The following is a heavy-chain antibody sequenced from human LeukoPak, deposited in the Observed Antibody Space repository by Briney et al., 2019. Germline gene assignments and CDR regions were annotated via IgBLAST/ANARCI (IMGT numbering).Heavy chain of an antibody. V-gene: IGHV3-48*01. D-gene: IGHD6-13*01. CDR3: ARDTGVAAAGKYYMDV. CDR1: GFTFSSCS. CDR2: ISSSSSTI. Sequence: GGSLRLSCAASGFTFSSCSMNWARQAPGEGLEWVSYISSSSSTIYHADSVKGRFTIPRDNAKNSLYMQKYSLRAEDTAVYNCARDTGVAAAGKYYMDVGGEGTTLTLPS. J-gene: IGHJ6*03.